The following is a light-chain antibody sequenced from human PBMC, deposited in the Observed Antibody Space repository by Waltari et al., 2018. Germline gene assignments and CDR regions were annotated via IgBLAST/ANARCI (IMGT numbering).Light chain of an antibody. CDR3: SSYTSSSTLV. V-gene: IGLV2-14*01. CDR2: DVS. CDR1: SSDVGGYNY. Sequence: QSALTQPASVSGSPGQSITISCTGTSSDVGGYNYVSWYHQHPGTAPKLMIYDVSKRPSGVSNRFSGSKSRNTASLTISGLQAEDEADYYCSSYTSSSTLVFGGGTKLTVL. J-gene: IGLJ3*02.